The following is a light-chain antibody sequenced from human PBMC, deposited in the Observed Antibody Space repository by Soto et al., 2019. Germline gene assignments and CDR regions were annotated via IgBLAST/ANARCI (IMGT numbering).Light chain of an antibody. CDR2: EVS. Sequence: HSALTQPPSASGSPGQSVTISCTGTSSDVGGYNYVSWYQQHPGKAPKLMIYEVSKRPSWVTDRFSGSKSGNTASLTVSGLQAEDEADYYCSSYAGSNNVVFGGGTKLTVL. V-gene: IGLV2-8*01. J-gene: IGLJ2*01. CDR3: SSYAGSNNVV. CDR1: SSDVGGYNY.